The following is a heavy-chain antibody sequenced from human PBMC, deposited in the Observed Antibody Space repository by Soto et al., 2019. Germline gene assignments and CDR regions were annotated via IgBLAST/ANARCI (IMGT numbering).Heavy chain of an antibody. Sequence: QITLKESGPALVRPTQTLTLTCSFSGFSLTTRGVAVGWIRQPPGKALEWLALIFWDDDKWYSPSLRSRLTITEDTSKTQVVLTMTNMHPVDTATYYCAHRSRGYAYYFDQWGQGTLVTVSS. CDR3: AHRSRGYAYYFDQ. CDR2: IFWDDDK. J-gene: IGHJ4*02. V-gene: IGHV2-5*02. D-gene: IGHD5-12*01. CDR1: GFSLTTRGVA.